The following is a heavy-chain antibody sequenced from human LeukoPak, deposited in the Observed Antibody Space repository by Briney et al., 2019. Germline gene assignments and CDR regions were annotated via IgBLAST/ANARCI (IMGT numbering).Heavy chain of an antibody. CDR1: GGSISSGGYS. V-gene: IGHV4-30-2*01. Sequence: PSETLSLTCAVSGGSISSGGYSWSWIRQPPGKGLEWIGYIYHSGSTYYNPSLKSRVTISVDTSKNQFSLKLSSVTAADTAVYYCARGSSSSSWYFDYWGQGTLVTVSS. D-gene: IGHD6-13*01. J-gene: IGHJ4*02. CDR3: ARGSSSSSWYFDY. CDR2: IYHSGST.